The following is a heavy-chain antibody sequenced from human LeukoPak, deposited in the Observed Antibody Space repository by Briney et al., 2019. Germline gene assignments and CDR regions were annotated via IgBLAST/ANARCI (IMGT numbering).Heavy chain of an antibody. Sequence: SETLSLTCTVSGGSISSYYWSWIRQPPGKGLEWIGYIYYSGSTNYNPSLKSRVTISVDTSKNQFSLKLSSVTAADTAVYYCARHAPAAPYGMDVWGQGTTFTVSS. D-gene: IGHD2-2*01. CDR1: GGSISSYY. V-gene: IGHV4-59*08. CDR3: ARHAPAAPYGMDV. J-gene: IGHJ6*02. CDR2: IYYSGST.